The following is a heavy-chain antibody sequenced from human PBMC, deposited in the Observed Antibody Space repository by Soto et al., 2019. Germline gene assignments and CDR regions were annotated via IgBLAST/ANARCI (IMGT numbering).Heavy chain of an antibody. CDR3: ARKGRFLEWLTRYYYYGMDV. J-gene: IGHJ6*02. D-gene: IGHD3-3*01. CDR1: GYTFTSYD. V-gene: IGHV1-8*01. Sequence: ASVKVSCKASGYTFTSYDINWVRQATGQGLEWMGWMNPNSGNTGYAQKFQGRVTMTRNTSISTAYMELSSLRSEDTAVYYCARKGRFLEWLTRYYYYGMDVWGQGTTVTVYS. CDR2: MNPNSGNT.